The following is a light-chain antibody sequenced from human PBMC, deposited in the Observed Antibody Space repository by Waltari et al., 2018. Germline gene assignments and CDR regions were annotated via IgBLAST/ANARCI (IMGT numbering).Light chain of an antibody. J-gene: IGLJ2*01. Sequence: SSELTQPLSVSVALGQTAKITCGGSNIGSKNVHWYQQKPGQAPVLVIYRDSSRPSGFPDRVSGSNSGYTAFLTISSAQAGDEADYYCQVWASSVVFGGGTKLTVL. CDR2: RDS. CDR3: QVWASSVV. V-gene: IGLV3-9*01. CDR1: NIGSKN.